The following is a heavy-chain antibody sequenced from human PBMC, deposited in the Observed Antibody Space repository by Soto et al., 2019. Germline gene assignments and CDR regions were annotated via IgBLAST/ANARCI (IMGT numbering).Heavy chain of an antibody. CDR3: ARARGTYTYGYRSGGSCYSDWFDP. J-gene: IGHJ5*02. Sequence: EVQLVESGGGLVQPGGSLRLSCAASGFTFSSYWMSWVRQAPGKGLEWVANIKQDGSEKYYVDSVKGRFTISRDNAKNSLYLQMNSLRAEDTAVYYCARARGTYTYGYRSGGSCYSDWFDPWGQGTLVTVSS. V-gene: IGHV3-7*03. CDR1: GFTFSSYW. D-gene: IGHD2-15*01. CDR2: IKQDGSEK.